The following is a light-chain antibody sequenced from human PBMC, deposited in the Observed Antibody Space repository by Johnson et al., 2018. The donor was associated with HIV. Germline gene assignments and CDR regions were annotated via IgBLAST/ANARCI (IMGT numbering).Light chain of an antibody. CDR1: SSNIENNF. J-gene: IGLJ1*01. CDR3: GTWNIGLNIEYV. V-gene: IGLV1-51*02. Sequence: QSVLTQPPSVSAAPGQKVTVSCSGSSSNIENNFVSWYQQLPGTAPKLLIYEDNKRPSGIPDRFSGSKSGTSATLGITGLQTGDEADYYCGTWNIGLNIEYVFGTVTKVTVL. CDR2: EDN.